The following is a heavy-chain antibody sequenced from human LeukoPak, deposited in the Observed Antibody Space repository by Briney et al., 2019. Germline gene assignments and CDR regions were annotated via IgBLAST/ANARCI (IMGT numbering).Heavy chain of an antibody. CDR2: IIPIFGTA. Sequence: ASVKVSCKASGGTFSSYAISWVRQAPGQGLEWMGGIIPIFGTANYAQKFQGRVTITADKSTSTAYMELSSLRSEDTAVYYCARVSSVWIKDYYYYMDVRGKGTTVTVSS. D-gene: IGHD5-12*01. V-gene: IGHV1-69*06. CDR3: ARVSSVWIKDYYYYMDV. CDR1: GGTFSSYA. J-gene: IGHJ6*03.